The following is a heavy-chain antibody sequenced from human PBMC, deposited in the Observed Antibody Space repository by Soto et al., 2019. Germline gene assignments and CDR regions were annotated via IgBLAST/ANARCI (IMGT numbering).Heavy chain of an antibody. D-gene: IGHD2-2*01. J-gene: IGHJ6*02. CDR2: IYYSGST. Sequence: SETLSLTCTVSGGSISSSSYYWGWIRQPPGKGLEWIGSIYYSGSTYYNPSLKSRVTISVDTSKNQFSLKLSSVTAADTAVYYCAGRFLGYCISTSCFLTYYGMAVWGQGTTVTVSS. CDR1: GGSISSSSYY. CDR3: AGRFLGYCISTSCFLTYYGMAV. V-gene: IGHV4-39*01.